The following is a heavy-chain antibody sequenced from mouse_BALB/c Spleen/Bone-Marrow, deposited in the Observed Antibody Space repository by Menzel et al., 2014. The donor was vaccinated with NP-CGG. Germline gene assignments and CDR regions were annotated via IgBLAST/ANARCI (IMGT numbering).Heavy chain of an antibody. V-gene: IGHV5-6-3*01. D-gene: IGHD2-4*01. CDR1: GFTFSSYG. CDR2: INSNGGST. CDR3: ARGYDYDY. J-gene: IGHJ2*01. Sequence: EVMLVESGGGLVQPGGSLKLSCAASGFTFSSYGMSWVRQTPDKRLELVATINSNGGSTYYPDSVKGRFTISRDNAKNTLYLQMSSLKSEDTAMYYCARGYDYDYWGQGTTLTVSS.